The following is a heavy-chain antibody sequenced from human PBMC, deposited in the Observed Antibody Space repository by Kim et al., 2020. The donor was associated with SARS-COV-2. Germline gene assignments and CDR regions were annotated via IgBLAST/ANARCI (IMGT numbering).Heavy chain of an antibody. CDR2: GDGK. J-gene: IGHJ4*02. Sequence: GDGKSYAASVKGRFTHSRDNSKNTLHLQMNSLGAEDTAVYYCAKRDYWGQGTLVTVSS. V-gene: IGHV3-23*01. CDR3: AKRDY.